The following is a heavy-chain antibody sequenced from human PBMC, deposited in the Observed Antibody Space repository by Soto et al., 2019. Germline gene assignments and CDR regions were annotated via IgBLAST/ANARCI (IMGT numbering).Heavy chain of an antibody. CDR2: ISGYNAKT. V-gene: IGHV1-18*01. Sequence: ASVKVSCKTSGYTFSKYGVSWVRQAPGQGLEWMGWISGYNAKTTLAQKFQDRVTLTTDTSTTSAYMELSRLTSDDTAVYFCARDRYTDFWSGFRFDRWGQGTLVTVSS. D-gene: IGHD3-3*01. J-gene: IGHJ4*02. CDR1: GYTFSKYG. CDR3: ARDRYTDFWSGFRFDR.